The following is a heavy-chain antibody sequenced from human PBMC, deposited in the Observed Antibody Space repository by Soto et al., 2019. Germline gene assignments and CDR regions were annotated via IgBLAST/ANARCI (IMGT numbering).Heavy chain of an antibody. CDR3: ARGPRSGSFGI. D-gene: IGHD6-19*01. CDR1: GYIFITYF. CDR2: INPDNGNT. J-gene: IGHJ3*02. V-gene: IGHV1-3*01. Sequence: ASVKVSCKASGYIFITYFMHWLRQAPGQRLEWMGWINPDNGNTKYAENFQGRVSIIRDTSASTAYMELSSLRSEDTAVYYCARGPRSGSFGIWGQGTMVTVSS.